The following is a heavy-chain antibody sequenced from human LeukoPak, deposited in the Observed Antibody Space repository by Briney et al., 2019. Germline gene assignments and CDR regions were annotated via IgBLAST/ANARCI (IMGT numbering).Heavy chain of an antibody. CDR1: GYDFTSYW. CDR2: IYPGESDT. D-gene: IGHD6-13*01. V-gene: IGHV5-51*01. CDR3: ARREASGYSSSWSFDY. J-gene: IGHJ4*02. Sequence: GGSLKISFQGSGYDFTSYWIGWGRPMPGKGVGGRGIIYPGESDTRYSPSFQGQVTISADKSISTAYLQWSSLRASDTAMYYCARREASGYSSSWSFDYWDQGTLVTVSS.